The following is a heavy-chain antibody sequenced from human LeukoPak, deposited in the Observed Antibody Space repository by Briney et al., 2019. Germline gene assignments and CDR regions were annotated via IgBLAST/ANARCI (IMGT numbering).Heavy chain of an antibody. V-gene: IGHV3-23*01. Sequence: GGSLRLSCAASGFTFSSYAMSWVRQAPGKGLEWVSAISGSGGSTYYADSVKGRFTISRDNSKNTLYLQMNSLRAEDTAVYYCAKLPRDVVGVQTYYFDYWGQGTLVTVSS. J-gene: IGHJ4*02. CDR3: AKLPRDVVGVQTYYFDY. CDR2: ISGSGGST. CDR1: GFTFSSYA. D-gene: IGHD2-15*01.